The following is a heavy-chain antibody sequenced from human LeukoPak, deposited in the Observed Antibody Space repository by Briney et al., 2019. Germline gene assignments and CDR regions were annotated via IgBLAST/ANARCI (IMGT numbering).Heavy chain of an antibody. CDR3: AREGAVATFNDYYYYYGMDV. CDR1: GGSISSGDYY. V-gene: IGHV4-30-4*01. D-gene: IGHD5-12*01. CDR2: IYYSGST. J-gene: IGHJ6*02. Sequence: SETLSLTCTVSGGSISSGDYYWSWIRQPPGKGLEWIGYIYYSGSTYYNPSLKSRVTISVDTSKNQFSLKLSSVTAADTAVYYCAREGAVATFNDYYYYYGMDVWGQGTTVTVSS.